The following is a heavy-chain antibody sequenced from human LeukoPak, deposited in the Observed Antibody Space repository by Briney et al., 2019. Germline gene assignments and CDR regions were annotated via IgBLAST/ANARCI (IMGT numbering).Heavy chain of an antibody. CDR2: MSWNSGSI. D-gene: IGHD6-19*01. V-gene: IGHV3-9*01. J-gene: IGHJ4*02. CDR3: AKDNRRHYTSGPNPDSLH. CDR1: GFIFNNYA. Sequence: GGSLRLSCAGSGFIFNNYAMHWVRKPPGKGLEWVSGMSWNSGSIDYADSVKGRFTISRDNAKNSLYLQMNSLRVEDTAFYYCAKDNRRHYTSGPNPDSLHWGQGALVTVSS.